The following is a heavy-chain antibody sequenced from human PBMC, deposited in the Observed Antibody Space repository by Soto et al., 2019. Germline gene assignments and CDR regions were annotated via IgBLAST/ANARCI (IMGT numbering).Heavy chain of an antibody. CDR1: GGSISLYY. V-gene: IGHV4-59*01. CDR2: IYETGSA. J-gene: IGHJ4*02. CDR3: ARGRRWVDY. Sequence: QVQLQASGPGQVKPSETLALTCTVSGGSISLYYWSWIRQSPGKTLEWIGYIYETGSANYNPSLKSRVTMSVDMSMDQFSLSLNSVTAADTAVYYCARGRRWVDYWGQGTLVTVSS.